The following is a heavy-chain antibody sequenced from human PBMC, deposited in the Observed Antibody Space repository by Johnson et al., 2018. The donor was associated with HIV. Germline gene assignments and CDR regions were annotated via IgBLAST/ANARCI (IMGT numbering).Heavy chain of an antibody. CDR3: AKAFEPLGGSYLDAFDI. CDR2: ISGSGGST. CDR1: GFTFSSYA. D-gene: IGHD1-26*01. Sequence: VQLVESGGGLVQPGGSLRLSCAASGFTFSSYAMSWVRQAPGKGLEWVSAISGSGGSTYYADSVKGRFTSSRDNSKNTLYLQMNSLRAEDTAVYYCAKAFEPLGGSYLDAFDIWGQGTMVTVSS. V-gene: IGHV3-23*04. J-gene: IGHJ3*02.